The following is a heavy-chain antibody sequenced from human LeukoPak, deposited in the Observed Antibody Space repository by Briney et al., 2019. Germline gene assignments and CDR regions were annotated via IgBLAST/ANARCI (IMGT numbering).Heavy chain of an antibody. Sequence: ASVKVSCKASGYTFTSYGISWVRQAPGQGLEWMGWISAYNGNTNYAQKLQGRVTMTTDTSTSTAYMGLRSLRSDDTAVYYCAYGSGGFPYYGMDVWGKGTTVTVSS. CDR3: AYGSGGFPYYGMDV. D-gene: IGHD3-10*01. V-gene: IGHV1-18*04. J-gene: IGHJ6*04. CDR2: ISAYNGNT. CDR1: GYTFTSYG.